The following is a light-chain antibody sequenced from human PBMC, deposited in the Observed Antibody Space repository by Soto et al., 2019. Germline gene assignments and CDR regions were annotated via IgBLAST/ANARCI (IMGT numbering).Light chain of an antibody. CDR1: QDIRSY. CDR2: AAS. Sequence: DIQLTQSPSFVSASIGDRGTITCRASQDIRSYLTWYQQKPGSTPELLIYAASTVQSGVPSRFSGSGSGTEFTLTISSLQPEDFSTYYCQQLNTSPWTFGQGSKVDFK. V-gene: IGKV1-9*01. J-gene: IGKJ1*01. CDR3: QQLNTSPWT.